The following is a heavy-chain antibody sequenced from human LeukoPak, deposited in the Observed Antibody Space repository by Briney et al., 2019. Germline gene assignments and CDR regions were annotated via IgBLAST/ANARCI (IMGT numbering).Heavy chain of an antibody. D-gene: IGHD2-15*01. CDR2: INHSGST. Sequence: SETLSLTCAVYGGSFSGYYWSWIRQPPGKGLEWIGEINHSGSTNYNPSLKSRVTISVDTSKNQFSLKLSSVTAADTAVYYCARRICRGGSFYSIDYWGQGTLVTVSS. V-gene: IGHV4-34*01. CDR3: ARRICRGGSFYSIDY. CDR1: GGSFSGYY. J-gene: IGHJ4*02.